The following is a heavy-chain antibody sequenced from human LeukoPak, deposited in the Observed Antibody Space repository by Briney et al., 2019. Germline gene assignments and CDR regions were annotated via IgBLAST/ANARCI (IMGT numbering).Heavy chain of an antibody. V-gene: IGHV4-4*02. D-gene: IGHD6-19*01. CDR3: AKGLIIAVTGWGPWELPLAGLDC. J-gene: IGHJ4*02. CDR2: IYHSGRT. Sequence: RPSETLSLTCAVSGGSIRSSNWWSWVRQPPGKGLEWIGEIYHSGRTNYNSSLKSRVTISVDKSKNQFSLKLSSVTAADTAVYYCAKGLIIAVTGWGPWELPLAGLDCWGQGTLVTVSS. CDR1: GGSIRSSNW.